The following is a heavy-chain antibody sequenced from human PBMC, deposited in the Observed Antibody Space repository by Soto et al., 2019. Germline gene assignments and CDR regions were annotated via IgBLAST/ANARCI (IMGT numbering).Heavy chain of an antibody. D-gene: IGHD1-26*01. J-gene: IGHJ4*02. CDR3: ARCPNQCELRVFDY. CDR2: IYTSGST. V-gene: IGHV4-4*07. CDR1: GGSISSYY. Sequence: QVQLQESGPGLVKPSETLSLTCTVSGGSISSYYWSWIRQPAGKGLEWIGRIYTSGSTNYNPSLKSRVTMSVDTSKNQFSLRLSSVTAADTAVYYCARCPNQCELRVFDYWGPGTLVTVSS.